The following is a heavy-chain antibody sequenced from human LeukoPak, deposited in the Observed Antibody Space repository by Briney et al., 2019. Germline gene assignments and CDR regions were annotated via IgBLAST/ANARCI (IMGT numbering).Heavy chain of an antibody. D-gene: IGHD1-26*01. CDR3: ARVTVGATTLDY. CDR1: GGSISSGGYY. V-gene: IGHV4-31*03. J-gene: IGHJ4*02. Sequence: PSETLSLTCTVSGGSISSGGYYWSWIRQHPGKGLEWIGYIYYSGSTYYNPSLKSRVTISVDTSKNQFSLKLSSVTAADTAVYYCARVTVGATTLDYWGQGTLVTVSS. CDR2: IYYSGST.